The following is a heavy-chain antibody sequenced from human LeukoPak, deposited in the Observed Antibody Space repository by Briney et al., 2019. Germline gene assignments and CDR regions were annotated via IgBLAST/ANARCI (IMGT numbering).Heavy chain of an antibody. D-gene: IGHD2-2*01. CDR2: ISGSGSST. Sequence: GGSLRLSCAASGFTFSSYAMSWVRQAPGKGLEWVSAISGSGSSTYYADSVKGRFTISRDNPKNTLYLQMNSLRAEDTAVYYCAKCGVVPAAKYYYYYYGMDVWGQGTTVTVSS. CDR1: GFTFSSYA. CDR3: AKCGVVPAAKYYYYYYGMDV. V-gene: IGHV3-23*01. J-gene: IGHJ6*02.